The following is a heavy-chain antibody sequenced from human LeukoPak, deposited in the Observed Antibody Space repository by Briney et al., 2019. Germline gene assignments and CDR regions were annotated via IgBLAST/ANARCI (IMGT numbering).Heavy chain of an antibody. CDR3: ARDDAYYDSSRFDY. CDR1: GFTFISYW. V-gene: IGHV3-7*01. J-gene: IGHJ4*02. Sequence: PGGSLSLSCAASGFTFISYWMSWVRQAPGKGLEWVANIKQDGSEKYYVDSVKGRFTISRDNAKNSLYLQMNSLRAEDTAVYYCARDDAYYDSSRFDYWGQGTLVTVSS. D-gene: IGHD3-22*01. CDR2: IKQDGSEK.